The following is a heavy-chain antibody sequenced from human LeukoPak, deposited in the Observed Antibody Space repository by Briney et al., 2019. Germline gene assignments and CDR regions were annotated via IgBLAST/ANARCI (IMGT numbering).Heavy chain of an antibody. J-gene: IGHJ4*02. CDR3: VKGFVHPTYYFEY. Sequence: GGSLRLSCAASGFTFSSYAMMWVRQSPEKGLEWVSSITGSGDGTYYADSVGGRFTISRDNSKNTLYLQMNSLRAEDTAVYFCVKGFVHPTYYFEYWGQGTLVTVSS. D-gene: IGHD3-10*01. V-gene: IGHV3-23*01. CDR2: ITGSGDGT. CDR1: GFTFSSYA.